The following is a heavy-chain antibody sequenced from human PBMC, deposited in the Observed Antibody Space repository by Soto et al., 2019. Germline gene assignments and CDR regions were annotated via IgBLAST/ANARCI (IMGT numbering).Heavy chain of an antibody. J-gene: IGHJ4*02. CDR2: LSGSGVSA. Sequence: EVQLLESGGGLVQPGGSLRLSCAASGFTFSSYAMTWVRQAPGKGLEYVSTLSGSGVSAYYADSVKGRFTISRDNSKNTLYLQMNSLRAEDPAIYYCAKPLQVYWGQGTLVTVSS. V-gene: IGHV3-23*01. CDR3: AKPLQVY. CDR1: GFTFSSYA.